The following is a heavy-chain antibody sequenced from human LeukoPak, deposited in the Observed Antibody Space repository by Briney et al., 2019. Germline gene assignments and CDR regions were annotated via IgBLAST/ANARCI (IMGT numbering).Heavy chain of an antibody. CDR1: GGSISSYY. D-gene: IGHD5/OR15-5a*01. CDR2: IYTSGST. V-gene: IGHV4-4*07. J-gene: IGHJ2*01. CDR3: ARHDLRIGYWYFDL. Sequence: PSETLSLTCTVSGGSISSYYWSWIRQPAGKGLEWIGRIYTSGSTNYNPSLKSRVTMSVDTSKNQFSLKLSSVTAADTAVYYCARHDLRIGYWYFDLWGRGTLVTVSS.